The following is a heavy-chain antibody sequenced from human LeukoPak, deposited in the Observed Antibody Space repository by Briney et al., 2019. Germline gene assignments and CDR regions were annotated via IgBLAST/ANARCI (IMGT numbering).Heavy chain of an antibody. D-gene: IGHD2-15*01. Sequence: ASVKVSCKVSGYPLSDLSIHWVRQAPGQGLEWMGWISSYNGKTNYAQRLQGRVTMTTDTSTSTAYMELRSLRSDDTAVYYCARMYCSRGSCYPLFYYNAMDVWGQGTTVTVSS. CDR2: ISSYNGKT. CDR3: ARMYCSRGSCYPLFYYNAMDV. V-gene: IGHV1-18*01. J-gene: IGHJ6*02. CDR1: GYPLSDLS.